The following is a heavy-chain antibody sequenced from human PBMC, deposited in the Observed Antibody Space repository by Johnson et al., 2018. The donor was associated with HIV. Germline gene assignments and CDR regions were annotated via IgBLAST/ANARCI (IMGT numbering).Heavy chain of an antibody. D-gene: IGHD3-3*02. CDR3: AKAFCPGWDAFDM. Sequence: QVQLVESGGGLVKPGGSLRLSCVASGFTFSDHYMSWIRQAPGKGLEWVADISSSGSTIYYADSVKGRFTISRDNAKNSLYLQMNSLKPDDTAVYYCAKAFCPGWDAFDMWGRGQRSPSLQ. J-gene: IGHJ3*02. CDR2: ISSSGSTI. V-gene: IGHV3-11*04. CDR1: GFTFSDHY.